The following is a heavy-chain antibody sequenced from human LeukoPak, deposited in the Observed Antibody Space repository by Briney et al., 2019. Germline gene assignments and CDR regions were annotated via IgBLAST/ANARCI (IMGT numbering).Heavy chain of an antibody. CDR1: GYSITTGYY. D-gene: IGHD3-3*02. V-gene: IGHV4-38-2*02. J-gene: IGHJ4*02. CDR3: ARYRTFLAFFDY. Sequence: SETLSLTCTVSGYSITTGYYWGWIRLPPGKGLEWIGNIFQSGSTYYSPSLKSRVTISVDTSKNQFSLKLSSVTAADTTVYYCARYRTFLAFFDYWGQGTLVTVSS. CDR2: IFQSGST.